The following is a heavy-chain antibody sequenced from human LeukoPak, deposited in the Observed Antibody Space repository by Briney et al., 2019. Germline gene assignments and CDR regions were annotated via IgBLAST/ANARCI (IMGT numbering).Heavy chain of an antibody. D-gene: IGHD6-19*01. CDR1: GFTFSSYS. J-gene: IGHJ4*02. CDR3: ARGRDSSGWSDYFDY. CDR2: ISSSSSYI. Sequence: PGGSLRLSCAASGFTFSSYSMNWVRQAPGKGLEWVSSISSSSSYIYYADSVKGRFTISRDNAKNSLYLQMNSLRAEDTAVYYCARGRDSSGWSDYFDYWGQGTLVTVSS. V-gene: IGHV3-21*01.